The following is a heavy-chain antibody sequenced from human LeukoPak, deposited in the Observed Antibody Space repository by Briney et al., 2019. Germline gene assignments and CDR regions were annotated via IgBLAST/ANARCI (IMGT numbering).Heavy chain of an antibody. V-gene: IGHV1-18*01. D-gene: IGHD1-1*01. Sequence: ASVKVSCKASGGTFSSYAISWVRQAPGQGVEWMGWISAYNGNTNYAQKLQGRVTMTTDTSTSTAYMELRSLRSDDTAVYYCARRTTGTTGGVFDYWGQGTLVTVSS. CDR1: GGTFSSYA. J-gene: IGHJ4*02. CDR3: ARRTTGTTGGVFDY. CDR2: ISAYNGNT.